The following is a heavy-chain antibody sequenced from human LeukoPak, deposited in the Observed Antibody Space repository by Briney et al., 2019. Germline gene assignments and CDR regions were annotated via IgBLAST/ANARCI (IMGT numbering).Heavy chain of an antibody. CDR1: GFTFSSHS. Sequence: GGSLRLSCAASGFTFSSHSMNWVRQGPGKGLEWVSYISSSSSTIYYADSVKGRFTISRDNAKNSLYLQMNSLRAEDTAVYYCARGAYYYEDWGQGTLVTVSP. CDR2: ISSSSSTI. D-gene: IGHD3-22*01. CDR3: ARGAYYYED. V-gene: IGHV3-48*01. J-gene: IGHJ4*02.